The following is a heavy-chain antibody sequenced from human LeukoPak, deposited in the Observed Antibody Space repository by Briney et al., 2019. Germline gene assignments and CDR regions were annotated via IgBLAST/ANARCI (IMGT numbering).Heavy chain of an antibody. V-gene: IGHV4-39*01. J-gene: IGHJ3*02. D-gene: IGHD1-26*01. CDR1: GGSISSSSYY. CDR3: AILVGAAVSDAFDI. Sequence: SETLSLTCTVSGGSISSSSYYWGWLRQPPGKGLEWIGSIYYSGSTYYNPSLKSRVTISVDTSKNQFSLKLSSVTAADTAVYYCAILVGAAVSDAFDIWGQGTMVTVSS. CDR2: IYYSGST.